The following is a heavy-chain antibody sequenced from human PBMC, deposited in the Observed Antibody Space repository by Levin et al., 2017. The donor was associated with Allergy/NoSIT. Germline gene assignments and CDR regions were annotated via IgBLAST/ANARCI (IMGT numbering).Heavy chain of an antibody. CDR1: GFPFRRSA. CDR2: IGTAGDT. J-gene: IGHJ2*01. D-gene: IGHD6-6*01. V-gene: IGHV3-13*01. CDR3: ARGVAARRRLNWYFDL. Sequence: GESLKISCAASGFPFRRSALPWFRPATVKGLEWVSAIGTAGDTYYPGSVKGRFTISRENAKNSLYLQMNSLRAGDTAVYYCARGVAARRRLNWYFDLWGRGTLVTVSS.